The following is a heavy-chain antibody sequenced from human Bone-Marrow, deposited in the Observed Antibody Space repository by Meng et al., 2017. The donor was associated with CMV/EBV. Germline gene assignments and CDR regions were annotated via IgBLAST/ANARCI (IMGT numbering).Heavy chain of an antibody. CDR2: IYYSGST. D-gene: IGHD2-15*01. CDR3: ARDGGYYYFDY. Sequence: SETLSLTCTVSDGSISSYYWSWIRQPPGKGLEWIGYIYYSGSTNYNPSLKSRVTISVDTSKSQFSLNLSSVTAADTAVYYCARDGGYYYFDYWGQGVLVTVSS. CDR1: DGSISSYY. V-gene: IGHV4-59*01. J-gene: IGHJ4*02.